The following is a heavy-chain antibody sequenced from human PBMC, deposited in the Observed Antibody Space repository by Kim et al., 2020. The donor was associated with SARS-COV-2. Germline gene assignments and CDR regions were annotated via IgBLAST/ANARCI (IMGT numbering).Heavy chain of an antibody. V-gene: IGHV3-43*02. CDR1: GFTFDHSA. CDR2: ISGKGETK. D-gene: IGHD6-19*01. Sequence: GGSLRLSCAASGFTFDHSAMHWVRQAPGKGLEWVSLISGKGETKYYADSVEGRFTISIDNSKNSLYLQMNSLRTEDTALYYCVRASGWLPRSWGQGTLVTVSS. CDR3: VRASGWLPRS. J-gene: IGHJ5*02.